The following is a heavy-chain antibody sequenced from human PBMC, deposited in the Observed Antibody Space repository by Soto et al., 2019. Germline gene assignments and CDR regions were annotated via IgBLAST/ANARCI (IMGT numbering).Heavy chain of an antibody. V-gene: IGHV3-21*02. Sequence: DVQLVESGGGLVQPGGSLRLSCEVSGFSFSISAMNWVRQAPGKGLEWVSSINSGSTSVRYADSVKGRFTISRDNANNSRSLHMNSLRVEDTAVYYCARGGGSLNYWGQGTLVTVSS. CDR1: GFSFSISA. D-gene: IGHD2-15*01. J-gene: IGHJ4*02. CDR3: ARGGGSLNY. CDR2: INSGSTSV.